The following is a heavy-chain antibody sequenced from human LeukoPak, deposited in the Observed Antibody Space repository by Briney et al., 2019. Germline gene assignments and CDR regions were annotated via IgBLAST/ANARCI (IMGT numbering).Heavy chain of an antibody. CDR2: IHSSGST. Sequence: KPSETLSLTCSVSGGSISGYYWGWIRQPPGQTLEWIGYIHSSGSTNYNPSLQSRVTMSVDTSMNQFSLRLSSVTAADTAVYYCARFTYTTRPSDVWGRGTTVTVSS. CDR1: GGSISGYY. CDR3: ARFTYTTRPSDV. J-gene: IGHJ6*04. V-gene: IGHV4-4*09. D-gene: IGHD3-16*01.